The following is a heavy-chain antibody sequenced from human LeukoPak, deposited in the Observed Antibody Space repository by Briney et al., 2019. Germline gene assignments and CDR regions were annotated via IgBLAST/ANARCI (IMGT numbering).Heavy chain of an antibody. CDR3: ARGASSSWYDAFDI. J-gene: IGHJ3*02. V-gene: IGHV1-2*02. CDR2: INPNSGGT. D-gene: IGHD6-13*01. Sequence: VASVKVSCKASGYTFTGYYMHWVRQAPGQGLEWMGWINPNSGGTNYAQKFQGRVTMTRDTSISTAYMELSRLRSDDTAVYYCARGASSSWYDAFDIWGQGTMVTVSS. CDR1: GYTFTGYY.